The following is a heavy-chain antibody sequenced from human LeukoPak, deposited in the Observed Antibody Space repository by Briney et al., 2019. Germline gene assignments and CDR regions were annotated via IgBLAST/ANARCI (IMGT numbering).Heavy chain of an antibody. J-gene: IGHJ5*02. D-gene: IGHD3-16*02. Sequence: GASVKVSCKASGGTFSSCAISWVRQAPGQGLEWMGGIIPIFGTANYAQKFQGRVTITADESTSTAYMELSSLRSEDTAVYYCARYDYVWGSYPPGGFDPWGQGTLVTVSS. V-gene: IGHV1-69*01. CDR1: GGTFSSCA. CDR3: ARYDYVWGSYPPGGFDP. CDR2: IIPIFGTA.